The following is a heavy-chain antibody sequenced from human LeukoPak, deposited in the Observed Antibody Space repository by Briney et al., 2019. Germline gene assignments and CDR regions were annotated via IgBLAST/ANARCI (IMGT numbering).Heavy chain of an antibody. J-gene: IGHJ4*02. D-gene: IGHD2-21*02. CDR2: INHSGST. Sequence: SETLSLTCTVSGYSISSGYYWGWIRQPPGKGLEWIGSINHSGSTYYNPSLKGRVTISVDTSKNQFSLKLSSVTAADTAVYYCARVPPQLRDGLLWGQGTLGTVSS. V-gene: IGHV4-38-2*02. CDR3: ARVPPQLRDGLL. CDR1: GYSISSGYY.